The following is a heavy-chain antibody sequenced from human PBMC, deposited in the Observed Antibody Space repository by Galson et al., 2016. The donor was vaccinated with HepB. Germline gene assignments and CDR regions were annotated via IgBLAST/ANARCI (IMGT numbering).Heavy chain of an antibody. CDR3: ARRGVGATLDY. J-gene: IGHJ4*02. CDR2: ISYSGST. V-gene: IGHV4-39*01. D-gene: IGHD1-26*01. CDR1: GGSISSGNYY. Sequence: SETLSLTCTVSGGSISSGNYYWGWIRQPPGKGLEWIGSISYSGSTHYNPSLKSRVTISVDTSKKQFSLRLSSVTAADTAVYYCARRGVGATLDYWGQGTLVTVSS.